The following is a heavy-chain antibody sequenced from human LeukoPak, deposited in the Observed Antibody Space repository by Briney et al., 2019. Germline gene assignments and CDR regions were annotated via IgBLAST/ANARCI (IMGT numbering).Heavy chain of an antibody. D-gene: IGHD3-22*01. V-gene: IGHV1-2*02. Sequence: SSVKVSCKAPGYTFTGYYMHWVRQAPAQGLEWMGWINPNSCVTYYVQKFQGRVTITRHTSITTAYMELSRLGSDDTAVYHCARDTSYYDKSLTYWGQGTLVTVSS. CDR1: GYTFTGYY. CDR2: INPNSCVT. J-gene: IGHJ4*02. CDR3: ARDTSYYDKSLTY.